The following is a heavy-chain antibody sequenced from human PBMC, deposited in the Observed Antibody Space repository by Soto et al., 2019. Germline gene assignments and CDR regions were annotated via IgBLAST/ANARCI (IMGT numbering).Heavy chain of an antibody. V-gene: IGHV4-4*02. D-gene: IGHD3-10*01. CDR2: ISHTGSI. J-gene: IGHJ4*02. Sequence: PSETLSLTCPVSGGSIYNSTWWSWVRQPPGKGLEWIAQISHTGSINYNPSLRSRVTISVDKSKNQFSLKLSSVTAADTAVYYCASQRRITMVRGYDSWGEGTLVT. CDR1: GGSIYNSTW. CDR3: ASQRRITMVRGYDS.